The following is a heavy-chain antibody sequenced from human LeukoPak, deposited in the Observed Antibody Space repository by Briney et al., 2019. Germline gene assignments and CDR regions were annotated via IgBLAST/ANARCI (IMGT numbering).Heavy chain of an antibody. CDR3: AGSYCSSTSCYARSPVRYYYYYYMDV. J-gene: IGHJ6*03. Sequence: GASVKVSCKASGGTFSSYAISWVRQAPGQGLEWMGRIIPIFGTANYAQKFQGRVTITTDESTSTAYMELSSLRSEDTAVYYCAGSYCSSTSCYARSPVRYYYYYYMDVWGKGTTVTVSS. V-gene: IGHV1-69*05. CDR1: GGTFSSYA. D-gene: IGHD2-2*01. CDR2: IIPIFGTA.